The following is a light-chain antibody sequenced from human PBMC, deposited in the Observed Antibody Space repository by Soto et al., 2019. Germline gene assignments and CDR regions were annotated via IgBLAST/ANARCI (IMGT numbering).Light chain of an antibody. V-gene: IGKV3-20*01. Sequence: EIVLTQSPGTLSLSPGERATLSCRASQSISSSNVAWYQQRPGQAPRLLIYGASSRATGIPDRFSGSGSGTDFTLTISRLEPEDFAVYYCQQYGSSPRTFGQGAKADI. CDR1: QSISSSN. CDR3: QQYGSSPRT. J-gene: IGKJ1*01. CDR2: GAS.